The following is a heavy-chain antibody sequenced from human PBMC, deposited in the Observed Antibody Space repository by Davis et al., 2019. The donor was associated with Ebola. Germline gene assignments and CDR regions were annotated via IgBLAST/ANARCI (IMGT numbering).Heavy chain of an antibody. V-gene: IGHV1-46*01. CDR2: INPSGGST. CDR1: GYTFTSYY. D-gene: IGHD4-23*01. J-gene: IGHJ4*02. Sequence: ASVKVSCKASGYTFTSYYMHWVRQAPGQGLEWMGIINPSGGSTSYAQKFQGRVTMTRDTSTSTVYMELSSLSSEDTAVYYCARSRFGGGNVRGFGDYWGQGTLVTVSS. CDR3: ARSRFGGGNVRGFGDY.